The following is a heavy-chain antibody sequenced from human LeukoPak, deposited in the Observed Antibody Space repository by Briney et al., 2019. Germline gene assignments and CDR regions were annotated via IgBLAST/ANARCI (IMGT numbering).Heavy chain of an antibody. CDR2: INSDGSAT. J-gene: IGHJ6*02. CDR3: ASDSPYYGMDV. CDR1: GFSFSSYA. Sequence: GGSLRLSCAASGFSFSSYAMSWVRQAPGKGLLWVSRINSDGSATIYADSVRGRFTISRDNAKNTLYLQMSGLRVEDTAVYHCASDSPYYGMDVWGQGTTVTVSS. V-gene: IGHV3-74*01.